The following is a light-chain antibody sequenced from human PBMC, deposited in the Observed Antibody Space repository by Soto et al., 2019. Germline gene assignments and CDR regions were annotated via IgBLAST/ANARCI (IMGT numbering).Light chain of an antibody. Sequence: DIQMTQSPSTLSASVGDRVTITCRASQSISSWLAWYQQKPGKAPKLLIYKASSLESGVPSRFSGSGSGTDFTLTISSLQPEDFATYFCQQSYTTPVYSFGQGTKLEIK. J-gene: IGKJ2*01. CDR1: QSISSW. CDR2: KAS. CDR3: QQSYTTPVYS. V-gene: IGKV1-5*03.